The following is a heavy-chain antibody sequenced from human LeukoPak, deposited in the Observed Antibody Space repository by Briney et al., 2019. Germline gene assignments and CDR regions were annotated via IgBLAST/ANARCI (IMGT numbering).Heavy chain of an antibody. CDR3: ARSHCGGDCYSSRWQILYGYYYYYMDV. CDR1: GGSFRGFY. D-gene: IGHD2-21*02. Sequence: PSETLSLSCAVYGGSFRGFYWTWIRQSPGTGLEWIGEINHRVSSSYNPSLKSRIMISVDMSKNQCSFRVRSVTAADTAVYYCARSHCGGDCYSSRWQILYGYYYYYMDVWGTGNMIIVS. CDR2: INHRVSS. V-gene: IGHV4-34*01. J-gene: IGHJ6*03.